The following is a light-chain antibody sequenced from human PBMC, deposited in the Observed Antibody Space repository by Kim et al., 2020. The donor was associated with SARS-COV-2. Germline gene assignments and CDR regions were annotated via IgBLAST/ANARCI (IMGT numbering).Light chain of an antibody. CDR1: SSAVGGYNY. CDR2: DVS. J-gene: IGLJ2*01. CDR3: SSYTSSSTVV. V-gene: IGLV2-14*04. Sequence: GHSITIADTGTSSAVGGYNYVSWYQQHPGKAPKLMIYDVSKRPAGVSNRFSGSKSGNTASLTISGLQAEDEADYYCSSYTSSSTVVFGGGAQLTVL.